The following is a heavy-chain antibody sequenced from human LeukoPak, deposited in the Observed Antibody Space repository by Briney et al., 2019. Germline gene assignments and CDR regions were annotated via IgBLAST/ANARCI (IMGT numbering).Heavy chain of an antibody. CDR3: ARVRSYYGSVTGKSYYFDY. V-gene: IGHV4-30-2*01. CDR1: GDSITSGGYC. CDR2: IYYSGSA. J-gene: IGHJ4*02. D-gene: IGHD3-10*01. Sequence: SETLSLTCTVSGDSITSGGYCWSWIRQPPGKGLEWIGYIYYSGSASYNPSLKSRVSLSVDRSKNQFSLKVTSVTAADTAVYYCARVRSYYGSVTGKSYYFDYWGQGTLVTVSS.